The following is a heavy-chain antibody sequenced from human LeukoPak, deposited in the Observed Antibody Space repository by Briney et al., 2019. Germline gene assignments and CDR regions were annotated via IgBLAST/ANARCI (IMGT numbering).Heavy chain of an antibody. J-gene: IGHJ4*02. V-gene: IGHV3-23*01. CDR1: GFTFSSYA. D-gene: IGHD3-3*01. Sequence: GGSLRLSCAASGFTFSSYAMSWVRQAPGKGLEWVSAISGSGGSTYYADSVKGRFTISRDNSKNTLYLQMNSLRAEDTAVYCCAKDDSYDFWSGYAPLDYWGQGTLVTVSS. CDR2: ISGSGGST. CDR3: AKDDSYDFWSGYAPLDY.